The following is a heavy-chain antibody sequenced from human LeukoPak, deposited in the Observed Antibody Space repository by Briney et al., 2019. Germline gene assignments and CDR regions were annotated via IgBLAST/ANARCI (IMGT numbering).Heavy chain of an antibody. CDR2: INHRGST. D-gene: IGHD3-16*01. CDR1: GGSFSDYY. J-gene: IGHJ3*02. Sequence: PSETLSLTCAVYGGSFSDYYWSWIRQPPGKGLEWIGEINHRGSTNYSPSLKSRVTISLDTSKNQFSLKLSSVTAADTAVYYCARDRKAMGDDAFDIWGQGTMVTVSS. V-gene: IGHV4-34*01. CDR3: ARDRKAMGDDAFDI.